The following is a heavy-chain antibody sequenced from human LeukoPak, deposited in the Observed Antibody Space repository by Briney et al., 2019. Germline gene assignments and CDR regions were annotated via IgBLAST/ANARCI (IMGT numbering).Heavy chain of an antibody. CDR1: GFTFSSYA. Sequence: GGSLRLSCAASGFTFSSYATHWVRQAPGKGLEWVAVISYDGSNKYYADSVKGRFTISRDNSKETLYLQMNSLRAEDTAVYYCARDIGNYYDSSGYVIWGQGTLVTVSS. CDR3: ARDIGNYYDSSGYVI. D-gene: IGHD3-22*01. J-gene: IGHJ4*02. V-gene: IGHV3-30-3*01. CDR2: ISYDGSNK.